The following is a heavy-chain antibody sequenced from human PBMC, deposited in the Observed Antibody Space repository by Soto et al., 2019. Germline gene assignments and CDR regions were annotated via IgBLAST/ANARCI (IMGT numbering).Heavy chain of an antibody. D-gene: IGHD3-22*01. J-gene: IGHJ4*02. CDR2: INPTGLST. CDR3: VRSYDDSNGFSLYQFDY. CDR1: GYTFSNYY. V-gene: IGHV1-46*01. Sequence: GASVKVSCKSSGYTFSNYYIHWVRQAPGQGLEWIGIINPTGLSTTYAQKFQGRVTMTRDTPTSTVYIDMTSLRSEDTAVYYCVRSYDDSNGFSLYQFDYWGQGTRVTVSS.